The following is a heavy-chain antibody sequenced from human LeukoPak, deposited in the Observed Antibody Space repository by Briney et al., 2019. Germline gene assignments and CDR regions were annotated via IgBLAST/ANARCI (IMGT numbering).Heavy chain of an antibody. V-gene: IGHV3-11*06. CDR3: ARDPGNYDILTGYSSSDAFDI. J-gene: IGHJ3*02. D-gene: IGHD3-9*01. CDR1: GFTFSDYY. Sequence: GGSLRLSCAASGFTFSDYYMSWIRQAPGKGLEWVSYISSSSSYTNYADSVKGRFTISRDNAKNSLYLQMNSLRAEDTAVYYCARDPGNYDILTGYSSSDAFDIRGQGTMVTVSS. CDR2: ISSSSSYT.